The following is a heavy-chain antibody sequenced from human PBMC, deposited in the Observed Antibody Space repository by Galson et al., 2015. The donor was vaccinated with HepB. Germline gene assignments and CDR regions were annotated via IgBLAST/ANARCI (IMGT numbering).Heavy chain of an antibody. D-gene: IGHD6-13*01. J-gene: IGHJ4*02. CDR3: ARTTTYSSSPYYFDY. Sequence: PALVKPTQTLTLTCTFSGFSLRTSGMCVSWIRQPPGKALEWLARIDWDDDKYYSTSLKTRLTISKDTSKSQVVLTVTNMDPVDTATYYCARTTTYSSSPYYFDYWGQGTLVTVSS. V-gene: IGHV2-70*11. CDR2: IDWDDDK. CDR1: GFSLRTSGMC.